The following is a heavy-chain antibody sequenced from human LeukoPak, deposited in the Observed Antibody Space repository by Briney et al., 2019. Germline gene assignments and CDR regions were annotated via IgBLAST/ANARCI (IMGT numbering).Heavy chain of an antibody. J-gene: IGHJ3*02. V-gene: IGHV3-21*01. D-gene: IGHD3-22*01. CDR2: VSTAGSVI. CDR3: ARDVSYDSSGDAFDI. Sequence: GGSLRLSCAASGFAFGTYSMNWVRQAPGKGLEWVSSVSTAGSVIYYADSVKGRFTISRDNAQNSLFLQMRSLRADDTAVYYCARDVSYDSSGDAFDIWGQGTMVTVSS. CDR1: GFAFGTYS.